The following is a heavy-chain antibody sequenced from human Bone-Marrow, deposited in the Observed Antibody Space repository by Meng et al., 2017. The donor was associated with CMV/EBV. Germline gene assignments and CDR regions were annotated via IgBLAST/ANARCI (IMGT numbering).Heavy chain of an antibody. D-gene: IGHD3-16*01. CDR3: AKGSGGTHAFDI. J-gene: IGHJ3*02. Sequence: SVKVSCKASGGTFSSYTISWVRQAPGQGLEWMGGIIPILGIANYAQKFQGRVTITADKSASTAYMDLSSLRSEDTAVYYCAKGSGGTHAFDIWGLGTMVTVSS. CDR2: IIPILGIA. V-gene: IGHV1-69*10. CDR1: GGTFSSYT.